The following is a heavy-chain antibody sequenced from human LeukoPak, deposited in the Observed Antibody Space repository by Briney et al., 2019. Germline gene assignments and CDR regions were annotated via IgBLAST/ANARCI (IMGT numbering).Heavy chain of an antibody. CDR2: ISGSGGST. Sequence: GGSLRLSCAASGFTFSSYAMSWVRQAPGKGLEWVSAISGSGGSTYYADSVKGRFTISRDNSKNTLYLQMNSLRAEDTAVYYCAKEHGYYDSSGHPIDAFDIWGQGTMVTVSS. D-gene: IGHD3-22*01. J-gene: IGHJ3*02. V-gene: IGHV3-23*01. CDR3: AKEHGYYDSSGHPIDAFDI. CDR1: GFTFSSYA.